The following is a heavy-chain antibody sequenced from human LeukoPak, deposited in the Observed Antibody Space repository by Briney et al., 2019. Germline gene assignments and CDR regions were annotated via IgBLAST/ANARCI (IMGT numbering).Heavy chain of an antibody. D-gene: IGHD3-3*01. Sequence: SETLSLTCAVSGYSISSGYYWGWIRQPPGKGLEGIGSIYHSGSTYYNPSLKSRVTISVDTSKNQFSLKLSSVTAADTAVYYCARSGEILEWLLSGYFDYWGQGTLVTVSS. V-gene: IGHV4-38-2*01. CDR1: GYSISSGYY. J-gene: IGHJ4*02. CDR3: ARSGEILEWLLSGYFDY. CDR2: IYHSGST.